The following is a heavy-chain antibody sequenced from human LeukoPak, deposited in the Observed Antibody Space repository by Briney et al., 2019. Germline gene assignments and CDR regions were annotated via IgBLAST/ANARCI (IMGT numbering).Heavy chain of an antibody. V-gene: IGHV4-34*01. CDR3: AASGYSSGWSDY. CDR1: GGSFSGYY. Sequence: SETLSLTCAVYGGSFSGYYWSWIRQPPGKGLEWIGEINHSGSTNYNPSLKSRVTISVDTSKNQFSLKLSSVTAADTAVYYCAASGYSSGWSDYWGQGTLVTASS. CDR2: INHSGST. J-gene: IGHJ4*02. D-gene: IGHD6-19*01.